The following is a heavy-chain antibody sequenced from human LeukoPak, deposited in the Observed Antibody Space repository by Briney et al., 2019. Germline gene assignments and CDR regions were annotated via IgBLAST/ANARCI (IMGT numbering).Heavy chain of an antibody. D-gene: IGHD4-17*01. J-gene: IGHJ3*02. CDR1: GFTFSSYA. CDR2: ISGSGGST. V-gene: IGHV3-23*01. Sequence: TGGSLRLSCAASGFTFSSYAMSWVRQAPGKGLEWVSAISGSGGSTYYADSVKGRFTISRDNSKNTLYLQMNSLRAEDTAVYYCAKDGNDYGDLFGFYAFDIWGQGTMVTVSS. CDR3: AKDGNDYGDLFGFYAFDI.